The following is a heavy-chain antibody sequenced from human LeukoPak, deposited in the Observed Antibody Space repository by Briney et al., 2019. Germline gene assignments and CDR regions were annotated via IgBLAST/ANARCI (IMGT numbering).Heavy chain of an antibody. V-gene: IGHV1-18*04. CDR2: ISAYNGNT. CDR3: ARDFGCSSTSCYHDFQH. Sequence: ASVKVSCKASGYTFTSYGISWVRQAPGQGLEWMGLISAYNGNTNYAQKLEGRVTMTTDTSTSTAYMELRSPRSDDTAVYYCARDFGCSSTSCYHDFQHWGQGTLVTVSS. D-gene: IGHD2-2*01. J-gene: IGHJ1*01. CDR1: GYTFTSYG.